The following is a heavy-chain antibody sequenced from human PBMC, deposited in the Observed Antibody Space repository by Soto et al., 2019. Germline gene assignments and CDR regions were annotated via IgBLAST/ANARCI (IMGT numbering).Heavy chain of an antibody. Sequence: GGSLRLSCAASGFMFSNHGMHCVRQAPGKGLEWVAVIWSDGNNRYYADSVKGRFTISRDNSKNTVYLQMNSLRAEDTAVYYCVRGDNWNDEASDYWGQGTLVTVS. J-gene: IGHJ4*02. D-gene: IGHD1-1*01. V-gene: IGHV3-33*01. CDR2: IWSDGNNR. CDR3: VRGDNWNDEASDY. CDR1: GFMFSNHG.